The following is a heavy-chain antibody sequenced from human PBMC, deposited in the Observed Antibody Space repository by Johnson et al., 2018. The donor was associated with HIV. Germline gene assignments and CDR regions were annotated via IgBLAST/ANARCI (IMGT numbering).Heavy chain of an antibody. J-gene: IGHJ3*02. D-gene: IGHD6-13*01. CDR3: ASPLEAAAGPMDAFDI. CDR2: ISYDGSNK. Sequence: QVQLVESGGGVVQPGRSLRLSCAASGLTFSSYGMHWVRQAPGKGLEWVAVISYDGSNKYYADSVKGRFTISRDNSKNTLYLQMNSLRAEDTAVYYCASPLEAAAGPMDAFDIWGQGTMVTVSS. V-gene: IGHV3-30*03. CDR1: GLTFSSYG.